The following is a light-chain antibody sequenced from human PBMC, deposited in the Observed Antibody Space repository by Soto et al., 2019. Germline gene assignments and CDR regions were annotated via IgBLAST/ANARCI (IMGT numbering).Light chain of an antibody. V-gene: IGKV4-1*01. Sequence: IFMSQSPDSLALYLGERATINCKSSQSLLFSSNNQNYLSWYQQKPGQPPKLLSYGAAARESGVADRFSGSGSGTDFTLSISSLQAEDVAVYYCLHYFITPWTFGQGTKVDI. CDR1: QSLLFSSNNQNY. J-gene: IGKJ1*01. CDR2: GAA. CDR3: LHYFITPWT.